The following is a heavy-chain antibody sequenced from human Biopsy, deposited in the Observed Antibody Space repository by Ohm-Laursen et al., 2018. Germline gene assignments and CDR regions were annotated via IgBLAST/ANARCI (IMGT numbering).Heavy chain of an antibody. V-gene: IGHV4-59*08. J-gene: IGHJ4*02. CDR1: GGSTSSFY. Sequence: TLSLTCAVSGGSTSSFYWTWIRQPPGKGPEWIGDISDSGSTNYKPSLKSRVIISVDTSKNHFSLNLSSVTAADTAVYYCARRGSGGRSFDHWGQGTLVTVSS. D-gene: IGHD2-15*01. CDR2: ISDSGST. CDR3: ARRGSGGRSFDH.